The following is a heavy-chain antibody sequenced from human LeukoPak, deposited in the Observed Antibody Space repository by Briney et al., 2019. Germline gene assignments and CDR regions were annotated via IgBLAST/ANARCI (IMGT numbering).Heavy chain of an antibody. CDR2: INSDATST. CDR3: ARGAIWDI. D-gene: IGHD1-26*01. V-gene: IGHV3-74*03. Sequence: PGGSLTLYCAGCGFSLSRHWVRGVRQVAGEGLEWVARINSDATSTTYAASVQGRFTISRDNPKNTLYLQMNSLRVEDTAVYYCARGAIWDIWGQGTMVTVSS. J-gene: IGHJ3*02. CDR1: GFSLSRHW.